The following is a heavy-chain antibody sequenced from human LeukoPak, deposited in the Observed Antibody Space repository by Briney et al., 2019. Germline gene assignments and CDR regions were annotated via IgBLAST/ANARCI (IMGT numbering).Heavy chain of an antibody. CDR2: ISYDGGNK. D-gene: IGHD6-13*01. CDR3: AREETAAAGAFDY. Sequence: GGSLRLSCAASGFTFSSYAMHWVRQAPGKGLEWVAVISYDGGNKYYADSVKGRFTISRDNSKNTLYLQMNSLRAEDTAVYYCAREETAAAGAFDYWGQGTLVTVSS. CDR1: GFTFSSYA. J-gene: IGHJ4*02. V-gene: IGHV3-30*01.